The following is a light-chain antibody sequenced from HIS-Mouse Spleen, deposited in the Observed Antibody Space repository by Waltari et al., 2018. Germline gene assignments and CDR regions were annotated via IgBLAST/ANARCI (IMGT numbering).Light chain of an antibody. CDR1: ALPKKY. Sequence: SYELTQPPSVSVSPGQTARITCSGDALPKKYAYWYQQKSGQAHVLVIYEDSKRPSGIPERFSGSSSGTMATLIISGAQVEDEADYYCYSTDSSGNHRVFGGGTKLTVL. V-gene: IGLV3-10*01. CDR3: YSTDSSGNHRV. CDR2: EDS. J-gene: IGLJ2*01.